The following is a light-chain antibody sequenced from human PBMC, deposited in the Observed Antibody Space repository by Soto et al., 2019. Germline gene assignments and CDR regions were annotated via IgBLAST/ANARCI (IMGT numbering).Light chain of an antibody. J-gene: IGKJ1*01. Sequence: IVLTQSPGTLSFSARERDTLSCRLSQSIGRTYLAWYQQRPGQAPRLLLYGASSRATGIPDRFDGSGSGTDFTLTISRLESEDFAVYYCQQYASRPWTFGQGTKVDI. CDR1: QSIGRTY. V-gene: IGKV3-20*01. CDR3: QQYASRPWT. CDR2: GAS.